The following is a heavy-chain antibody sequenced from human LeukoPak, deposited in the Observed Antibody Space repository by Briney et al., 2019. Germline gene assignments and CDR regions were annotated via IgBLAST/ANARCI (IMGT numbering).Heavy chain of an antibody. CDR2: INPDSGGT. V-gene: IGHV1-2*02. CDR1: GYTFTAYY. CDR3: ARVTDETGQ. Sequence: ASVKVSCKASGYTFTAYYLHWVRQAPGQGLEWVGWINPDSGGTNYVQKFQGRVTMTRDTSISTAYMELSGLSSDDTAVYYCARVTDETGQWGQGTLVTVSS. J-gene: IGHJ4*02. D-gene: IGHD2-21*02.